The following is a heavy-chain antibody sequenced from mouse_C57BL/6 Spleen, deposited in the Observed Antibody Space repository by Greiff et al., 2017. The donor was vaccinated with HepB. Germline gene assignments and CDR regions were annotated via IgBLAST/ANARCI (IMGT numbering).Heavy chain of an antibody. CDR2: IDPSDSET. Sequence: VQLQQPGAELVRPGSSVKLSCKASGYTFTSYWMHWVKQRPIQGLEWIGNIDPSDSETHYNQKFKDKATLTVDKSSSTAYMQLSSLTSEDSAVYYCARWGTVVSYYFDYWGQGTTLTVSS. D-gene: IGHD1-1*01. J-gene: IGHJ2*01. CDR1: GYTFTSYW. V-gene: IGHV1-52*01. CDR3: ARWGTVVSYYFDY.